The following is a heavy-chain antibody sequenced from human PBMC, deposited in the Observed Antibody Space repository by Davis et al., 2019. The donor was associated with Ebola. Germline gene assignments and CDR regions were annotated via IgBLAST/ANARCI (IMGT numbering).Heavy chain of an antibody. Sequence: MPSETLSLTCTVSGGSISSSSYYWGWIRQPPGKGLEWIGSIYYSGSTYYNPSLKSRVTISVDTSKNQFSLKLSSVTAADTAVYYCARDGVGGWFRDDWYFDLWGRGTLVTVSS. CDR2: IYYSGST. CDR3: ARDGVGGWFRDDWYFDL. J-gene: IGHJ2*01. CDR1: GGSISSSSYY. V-gene: IGHV4-39*02. D-gene: IGHD6-19*01.